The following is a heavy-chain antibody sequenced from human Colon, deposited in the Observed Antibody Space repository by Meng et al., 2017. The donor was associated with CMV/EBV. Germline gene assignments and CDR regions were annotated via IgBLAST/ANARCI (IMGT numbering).Heavy chain of an antibody. CDR1: GFTVSNTY. V-gene: IGHV3-53*01. CDR2: IFGGGST. Sequence: GESLKISCAASGFTVSNTYMSWVRQAPGKGLEWVSVIFGGGSTYYADSVKGRFTISRDNAKNSLYLQMNSLRAEDTAVYYCARDNVVVVPAAIHYWGQGTLVTVSS. CDR3: ARDNVVVVPAAIHY. D-gene: IGHD2-2*01. J-gene: IGHJ4*02.